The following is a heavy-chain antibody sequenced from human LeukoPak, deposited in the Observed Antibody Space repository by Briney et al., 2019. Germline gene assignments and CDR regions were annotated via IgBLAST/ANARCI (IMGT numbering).Heavy chain of an antibody. D-gene: IGHD2-21*01. CDR2: IYNSGST. CDR1: GGSISSYH. Sequence: PSETLSLTCTVSGGSISSYHWSWIRPPPGRGLEWIGYIYNSGSTNYNPSLKSRVTISVDTSKNHFSLKLSSVTAADTAVYYCARSVAGHDIWGQGTMVTVSS. V-gene: IGHV4-59*01. J-gene: IGHJ3*02. CDR3: ARSVAGHDI.